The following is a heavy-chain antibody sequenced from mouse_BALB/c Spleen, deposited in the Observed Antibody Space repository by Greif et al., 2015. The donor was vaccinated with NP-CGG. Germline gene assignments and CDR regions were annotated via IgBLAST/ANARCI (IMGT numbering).Heavy chain of an antibody. CDR2: INPSNGGT. Sequence: VKLMESGAELVKPGASVKLSCKASGYTFTSYYMYWVKQRPGQGLEWIGEINPSNGGTNFNEKFKSKATLTVDKSSSTAYMQLSSLASEDSAVYYCTRRSHYAMDYWGQGTSVTVSS. V-gene: IGHV1S81*02. CDR3: TRRSHYAMDY. CDR1: GYTFTSYY. J-gene: IGHJ4*01.